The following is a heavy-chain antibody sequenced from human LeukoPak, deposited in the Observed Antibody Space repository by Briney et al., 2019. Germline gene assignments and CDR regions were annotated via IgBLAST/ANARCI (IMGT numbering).Heavy chain of an antibody. CDR1: GYTFTGYY. V-gene: IGHV1-2*02. D-gene: IGHD6-19*01. Sequence: ASVKVSCKASGYTFTGYYMHWVRQAPGQGLEWMGWINPNSGGTNYAQKFQGRVTMTRDTSISTAYMELSRLRSDDTAVYYCARPGYSSGWYLEAPFDYWGQGTLVTVSS. J-gene: IGHJ4*02. CDR3: ARPGYSSGWYLEAPFDY. CDR2: INPNSGGT.